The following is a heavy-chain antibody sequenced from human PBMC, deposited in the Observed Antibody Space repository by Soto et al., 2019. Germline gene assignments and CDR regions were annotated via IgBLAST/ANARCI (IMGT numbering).Heavy chain of an antibody. CDR3: ARGRRYCTTTSCYPPALFPYGMDV. V-gene: IGHV1-8*01. D-gene: IGHD2-2*01. CDR1: GYTFTNYD. CDR2: IYPDSDNT. J-gene: IGHJ6*02. Sequence: QVQLVQSGAEVKKPGASVKVSCETSGYTFTNYDINWVRQAAGQGLEWMGWIYPDSDNTGYAQKFQGRVTMTRDTSISTAYMELNSLRSEDTAVYYCARGRRYCTTTSCYPPALFPYGMDVWGQGTTVTVSS.